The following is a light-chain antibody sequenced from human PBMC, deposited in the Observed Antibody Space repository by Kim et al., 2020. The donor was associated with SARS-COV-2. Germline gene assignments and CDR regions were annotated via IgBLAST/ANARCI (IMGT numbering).Light chain of an antibody. V-gene: IGKV3-20*01. Sequence: ENVLTQSPDTLSLSPGERATLSCRASQRVSSSYLAWYQQKPGQAPRLLIYGASSRATGIPDRFSGSGSGTDFTLTISRLEPEDFAVYYCQQYGTSPYTFGQGTKLEI. CDR3: QQYGTSPYT. CDR1: QRVSSSY. J-gene: IGKJ2*01. CDR2: GAS.